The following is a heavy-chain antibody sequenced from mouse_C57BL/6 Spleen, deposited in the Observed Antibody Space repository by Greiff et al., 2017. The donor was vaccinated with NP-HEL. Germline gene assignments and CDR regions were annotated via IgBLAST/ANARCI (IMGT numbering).Heavy chain of an antibody. CDR3: ARGIYYDYDGYFDD. V-gene: IGHV3-6*01. Sequence: EVQLQESGPGLVKPSQSLSLTCSVTGYSITSGYYWNWIRQFPGNKLEWMGYISYDGSNNYNPSLKNRISITRDTSKNQFFLKLNSVTTEDTATYYCARGIYYDYDGYFDDWRQGTTLTVSS. D-gene: IGHD2-4*01. CDR2: ISYDGSN. CDR1: GYSITSGYY. J-gene: IGHJ2*01.